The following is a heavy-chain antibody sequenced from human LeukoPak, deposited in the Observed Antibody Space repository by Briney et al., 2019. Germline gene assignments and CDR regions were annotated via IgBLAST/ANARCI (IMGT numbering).Heavy chain of an antibody. Sequence: PSETLSLTCTVSGGSISSSSYYWGWIRQPPGKGLEWIGSIYYSGSTYYNPSLKSRVTISVDTSKNQFTLTVTSVTVADTALYFCASRNVVLSTAVETWFDSWGQGTLITVSS. D-gene: IGHD3-16*01. J-gene: IGHJ5*01. CDR2: IYYSGST. V-gene: IGHV4-39*06. CDR1: GGSISSSSYY. CDR3: ASRNVVLSTAVETWFDS.